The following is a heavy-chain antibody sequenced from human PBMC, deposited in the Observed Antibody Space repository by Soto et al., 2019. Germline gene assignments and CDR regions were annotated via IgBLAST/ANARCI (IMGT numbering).Heavy chain of an antibody. CDR1: GGSISSGDYY. D-gene: IGHD6-19*01. CDR2: IYYSGST. Sequence: QVQLQESGPGLVKPSQTLSLTCTVSGGSISSGDYYWRWIRQPPGKGLEWIGYIYYSGSTYYNPSLKSRVTISVDTSKNQFSLKLSSVTAADTAVYYCARFYGSGWYSYYFDYWGQGTLVTVSS. V-gene: IGHV4-30-4*01. J-gene: IGHJ4*02. CDR3: ARFYGSGWYSYYFDY.